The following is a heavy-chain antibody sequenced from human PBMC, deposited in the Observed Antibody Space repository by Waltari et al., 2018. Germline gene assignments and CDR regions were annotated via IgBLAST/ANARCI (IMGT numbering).Heavy chain of an antibody. J-gene: IGHJ4*02. V-gene: IGHV4-59*01. D-gene: IGHD3-10*01. CDR1: GGSISSYY. Sequence: QVQRQASGPGLVKPSETLSLTCTVSGGSISSYYWSWIRQPPGKGLEWIGYIYYSGSTNYNPSLKSRVTISVDTSKNQFSLKLSSVTAADTAVYYCANTMVRGGIPKIWGQGTLVTVSS. CDR3: ANTMVRGGIPKI. CDR2: IYYSGST.